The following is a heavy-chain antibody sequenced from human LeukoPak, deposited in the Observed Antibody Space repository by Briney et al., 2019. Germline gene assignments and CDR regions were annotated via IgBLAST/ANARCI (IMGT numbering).Heavy chain of an antibody. CDR2: INPDGSTA. CDR1: EFTFSTYW. J-gene: IGHJ4*02. Sequence: GGSLRLSCAASEFTFSTYWMHWVRQAPGKGLVWVSRINPDGSTASYAGSVEGRFTISRDNAKNTLYLQMNSLRAEDTAVYFCARVAVGEYNFHHWGQGTLVTVSS. CDR3: ARVAVGEYNFHH. V-gene: IGHV3-74*01. D-gene: IGHD6-19*01.